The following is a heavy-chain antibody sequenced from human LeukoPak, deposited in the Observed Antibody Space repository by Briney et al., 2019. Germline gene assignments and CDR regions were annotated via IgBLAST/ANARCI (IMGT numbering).Heavy chain of an antibody. Sequence: GGSLRLSCAASEFTFSSYSMNWVRQAPGKGLEWVSYITNSGNSKSYADSVKGRFTISRDNSKNTLYLQMNSLRAEDTAVYYCAREGASSSFGYWGQGTLVTVSS. J-gene: IGHJ4*02. CDR3: AREGASSSFGY. CDR1: EFTFSSYS. CDR2: ITNSGNSK. V-gene: IGHV3-48*01. D-gene: IGHD6-13*01.